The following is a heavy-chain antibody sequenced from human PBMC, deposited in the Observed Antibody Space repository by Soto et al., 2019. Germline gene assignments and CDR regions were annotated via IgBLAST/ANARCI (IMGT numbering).Heavy chain of an antibody. V-gene: IGHV2-5*01. CDR1: GFSLNSGGAG. D-gene: IGHD4-17*01. Sequence: QITLKESGPTLVNPTQPLTLTCTFSGFSLNSGGAGVGWIRQPPGKALEWLAVIYWNDDERYSPSLKSRLTITKDASKNQVVLTMTNMDPVDTATYYCAHRGYGDYPRDNWFDPWGQGTLVTVSS. CDR2: IYWNDDE. J-gene: IGHJ5*02. CDR3: AHRGYGDYPRDNWFDP.